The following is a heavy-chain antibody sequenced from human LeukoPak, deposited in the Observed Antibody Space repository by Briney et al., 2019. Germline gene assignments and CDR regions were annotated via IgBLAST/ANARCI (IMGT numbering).Heavy chain of an antibody. CDR1: GGSISSYY. V-gene: IGHV4-59*01. J-gene: IGHJ3*02. CDR2: IYYSGST. CDR3: ARYDYGDSGDAFDI. Sequence: PSETLSLTCTVSGGSISSYYWSWIRQPPGKGLEWIGYIYYSGSTNYNPSLKSRVTISVDTSKNQFSLKLSSVTAADTAVYYCARYDYGDSGDAFDIWGQGTMVTVSS. D-gene: IGHD4-17*01.